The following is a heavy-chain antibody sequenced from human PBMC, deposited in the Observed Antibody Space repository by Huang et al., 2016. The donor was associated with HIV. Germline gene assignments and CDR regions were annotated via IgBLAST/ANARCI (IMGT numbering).Heavy chain of an antibody. J-gene: IGHJ4*02. Sequence: QLQLQESGPGLVRPSETLSLICTVSGGSITDSNYYWGWLRQPPGKGLEGIGRIYYSGDTDYNPSLKSRVTMSVDTSKNRFSLDIRSVAVADTAIYYCARHFGSWSGYFDSWGQGTLVPVSS. D-gene: IGHD3-10*01. CDR3: ARHFGSWSGYFDS. V-gene: IGHV4-39*01. CDR1: GGSITDSNYY. CDR2: IYYSGDT.